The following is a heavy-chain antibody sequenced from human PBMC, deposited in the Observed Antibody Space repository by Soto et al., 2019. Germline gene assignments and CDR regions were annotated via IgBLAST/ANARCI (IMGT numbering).Heavy chain of an antibody. CDR1: GFTFSSYA. J-gene: IGHJ4*02. Sequence: EVQLLESGGGLVQSGGSLRLSCAASGFTFSSYAMSWVRQAPGKGLEWVSAISGSGGSTYYADSVKGRFTISRDNSKNTLYLQMNSLRAEDTAVYYCAKGLYYDSSGYYSYWGQGTLVTVSS. D-gene: IGHD3-22*01. V-gene: IGHV3-23*01. CDR2: ISGSGGST. CDR3: AKGLYYDSSGYYSY.